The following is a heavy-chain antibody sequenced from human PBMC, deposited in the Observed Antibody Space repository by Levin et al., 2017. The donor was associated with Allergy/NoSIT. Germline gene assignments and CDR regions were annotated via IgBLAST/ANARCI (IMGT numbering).Heavy chain of an antibody. CDR1: GYSFSIYW. CDR2: IYPGDSDI. V-gene: IGHV5-51*01. Sequence: RASVKVSCKGSGYSFSIYWIGWVRQTPGEGLEWMGIIYPGDSDIRYSPSFQGQVTISADKSITTAYLQWSSLKASDTATYYCAKLWRSAVRYDAFDVWVQGTVVTVSS. CDR3: AKLWRSAVRYDAFDV. D-gene: IGHD3-16*01. J-gene: IGHJ3*01.